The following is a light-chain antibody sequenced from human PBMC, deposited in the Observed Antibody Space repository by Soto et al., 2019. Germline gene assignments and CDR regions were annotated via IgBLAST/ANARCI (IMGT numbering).Light chain of an antibody. Sequence: QSALTQPPSASGSPGQSVTISCTGTSSDVGGYNYVSWYQQHPGKAPKLMIYEVSKRPSGVPDRFSGSKSGNTASLTVSGLQPEDEADYYCAAWDDSLSGFYVFGTGTKVTVL. J-gene: IGLJ1*01. CDR1: SSDVGGYNY. CDR3: AAWDDSLSGFYV. V-gene: IGLV2-8*01. CDR2: EVS.